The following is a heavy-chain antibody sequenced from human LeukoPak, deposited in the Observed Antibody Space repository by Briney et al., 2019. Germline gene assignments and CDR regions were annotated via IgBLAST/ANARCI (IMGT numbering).Heavy chain of an antibody. CDR3: ARARSEDAFDI. CDR1: GFTFNNYA. J-gene: IGHJ3*02. Sequence: GGSLRLSCAAPGFTFNNYALAWVRQTPEKGLECVSAISGDGVSPYYVDSVRGRFTISRDNSKNTLYLQMNSLRAEDTAVYYCARARSEDAFDIWGQGTMVTVSS. CDR2: ISGDGVSP. V-gene: IGHV3-23*01.